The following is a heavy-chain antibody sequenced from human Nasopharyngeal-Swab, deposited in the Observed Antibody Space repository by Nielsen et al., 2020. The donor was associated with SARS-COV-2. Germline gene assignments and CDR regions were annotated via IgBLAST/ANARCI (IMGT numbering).Heavy chain of an antibody. CDR1: GLEVSRND. D-gene: IGHD6-25*01. CDR2: IYSAEDR. V-gene: IGHV3-53*01. Sequence: GESLKISCAVSGLEVSRNDMGWVRQAPGKGLEWVSVIYSAEDRYYAGSVTGRFTVSRDYSQNTVYLQMNSLTAEDTAVYYCVRLHYYYMDIWGKGTTVTVSS. CDR3: VRLHYYYMDI. J-gene: IGHJ6*03.